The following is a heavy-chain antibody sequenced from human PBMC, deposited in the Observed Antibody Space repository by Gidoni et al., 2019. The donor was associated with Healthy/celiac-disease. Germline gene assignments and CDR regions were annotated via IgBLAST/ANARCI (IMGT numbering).Heavy chain of an antibody. J-gene: IGHJ4*02. CDR3: AKVGYYDSSGSG. CDR1: AFTFSSYA. V-gene: IGHV3-23*01. CDR2: ISGSGGST. Sequence: EVQLLVSGGVLVQPGGSLSLSCSASAFTFSSYAMSWVRQAPGKGLEWVSAISGSGGSTYYADSVKGRFTISRDNSKNTLYLQMNSLRAEDTAVYYCAKVGYYDSSGSGWGQGTLVTVSS. D-gene: IGHD3-22*01.